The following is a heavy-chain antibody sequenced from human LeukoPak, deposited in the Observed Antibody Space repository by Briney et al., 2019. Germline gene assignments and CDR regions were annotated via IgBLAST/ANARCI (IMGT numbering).Heavy chain of an antibody. Sequence: PSQTLSPTCTVSGGSVTSGNYYWNWIRQPAGKGLEWIGRIYTNGGASYNPSLKSRVTISIDASKNQFSLKLSSVTAADTAVYYCAREPPGYWGQGTLVTVSS. CDR3: AREPPGY. CDR1: GGSVTSGNYY. V-gene: IGHV4-61*02. J-gene: IGHJ4*02. CDR2: IYTNGGA.